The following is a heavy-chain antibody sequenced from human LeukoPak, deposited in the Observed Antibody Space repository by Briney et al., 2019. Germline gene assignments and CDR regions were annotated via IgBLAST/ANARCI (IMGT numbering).Heavy chain of an antibody. CDR1: GGTFSSYA. J-gene: IGHJ6*02. V-gene: IGHV1-69*13. Sequence: SVKVSCKASGGTFSSYAISWVRQAPGQGLEWMGGIIPIFGTANYAQKFQGRVTITADESTSTAYMELGSLRSEDTAVYYCARGPAHYYYYGMDVWGQGTTVTVSS. CDR2: IIPIFGTA. CDR3: ARGPAHYYYYGMDV.